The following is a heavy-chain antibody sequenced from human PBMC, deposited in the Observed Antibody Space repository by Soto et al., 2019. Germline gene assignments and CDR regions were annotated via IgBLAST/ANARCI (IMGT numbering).Heavy chain of an antibody. V-gene: IGHV1-69*13. Sequence: SVKVSCKASGGTFSSYAISWVRQAPGQGLEWMGGIIPIFGRANYAQKFQGRVTITADESTSTAYMELSSLRSENTAAYYCASTPYNNYVRDYYYDGMDVWGQGTTVTVSS. CDR3: ASTPYNNYVRDYYYDGMDV. J-gene: IGHJ6*02. D-gene: IGHD4-4*01. CDR2: IIPIFGRA. CDR1: GGTFSSYA.